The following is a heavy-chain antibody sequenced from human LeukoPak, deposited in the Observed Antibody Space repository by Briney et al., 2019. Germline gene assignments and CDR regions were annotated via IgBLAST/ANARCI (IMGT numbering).Heavy chain of an antibody. V-gene: IGHV4-39*01. J-gene: IGHJ4*02. CDR3: ARRDVVVVAGYFDY. CDR2: IYYSGST. Sequence: SETLSLTCTVSGGPISSSSYYWGWIRQPPGKGLEWIGSIYYSGSTYYNPSLKSRVTISVDTSKNLFSLKLSSVTAADTAVYYCARRDVVVVAGYFDYWGQGTLVTVSS. CDR1: GGPISSSSYY. D-gene: IGHD2-15*01.